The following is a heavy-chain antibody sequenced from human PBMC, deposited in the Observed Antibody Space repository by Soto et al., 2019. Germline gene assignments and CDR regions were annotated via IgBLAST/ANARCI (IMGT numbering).Heavy chain of an antibody. V-gene: IGHV4-34*01. D-gene: IGHD3-3*01. Sequence: SETLSLTCAVYGGSFSGYYWSWIRQPPGKGLEWIGEINHSGSTNYNPSLKSRVTISVDTSKNQFSLKLSSVTAADTAVYYCARGAQEEDFWSGYLAQDYYYYGMDVWGQGTTVTVSS. J-gene: IGHJ6*02. CDR2: INHSGST. CDR1: GGSFSGYY. CDR3: ARGAQEEDFWSGYLAQDYYYYGMDV.